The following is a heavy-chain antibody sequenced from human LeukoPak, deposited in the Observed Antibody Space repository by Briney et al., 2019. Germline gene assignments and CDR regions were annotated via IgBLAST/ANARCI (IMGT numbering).Heavy chain of an antibody. J-gene: IGHJ4*02. CDR2: ISWNSGSM. CDR1: GFTFDDYA. D-gene: IGHD6-13*01. Sequence: GGSLRLSCAASGFTFDDYAMHWVRQAPGKGLEWVSGISWNSGSMGYADSVKGRFTISRDNAKNSLYLQMNSLRAEDTAVYYCARGGSSSWALGYWGQGTLVTVSS. V-gene: IGHV3-9*01. CDR3: ARGGSSSWALGY.